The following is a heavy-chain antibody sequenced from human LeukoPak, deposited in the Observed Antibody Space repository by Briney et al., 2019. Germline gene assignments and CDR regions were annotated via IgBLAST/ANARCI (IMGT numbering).Heavy chain of an antibody. CDR1: GDAFSSTW. CDR3: AGPMGTLAQAYDL. V-gene: IGHV5-51*01. D-gene: IGHD3-16*01. CDR2: IFPRDADT. Sequence: KDGESLKISCKDLGDAFSSTWIGWVRQVPGKGLEWMGIIFPRDADTRYSPSFQGQVTISADKSVNTAYLHWNSLKTSDTAMYFCAGPMGTLAQAYDLWGQGTLVTVSS. J-gene: IGHJ4*02.